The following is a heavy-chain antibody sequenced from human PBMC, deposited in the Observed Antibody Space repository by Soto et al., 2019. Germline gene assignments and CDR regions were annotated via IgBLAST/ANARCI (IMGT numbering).Heavy chain of an antibody. CDR3: ARETVVTATGGYFDY. D-gene: IGHD2-21*02. CDR1: GGSISSYY. J-gene: IGHJ4*02. Sequence: SETLSLTCTVSGGSISSYYWSWIRQPPGKGLEWIGYIYYSGSTNYNPSLKSRVTISVDTSKNQFSLKLSSVTAADTAVYYCARETVVTATGGYFDYWGQGTLVTVSS. V-gene: IGHV4-59*01. CDR2: IYYSGST.